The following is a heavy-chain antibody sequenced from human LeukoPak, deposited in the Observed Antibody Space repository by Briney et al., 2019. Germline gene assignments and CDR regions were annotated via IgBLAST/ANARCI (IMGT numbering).Heavy chain of an antibody. CDR2: IWYDGSNK. Sequence: GGSLRLSCAASGFTFSSYGMHWVRQAPGKGLEWVAVIWYDGSNKYYADSVKGRFTISRDNSKNMLYLQMNSLRAEDTAVYYCAKWPAMGDSHDAFDIWGQGTMVTVSS. V-gene: IGHV3-33*06. CDR3: AKWPAMGDSHDAFDI. CDR1: GFTFSSYG. D-gene: IGHD2-21*01. J-gene: IGHJ3*02.